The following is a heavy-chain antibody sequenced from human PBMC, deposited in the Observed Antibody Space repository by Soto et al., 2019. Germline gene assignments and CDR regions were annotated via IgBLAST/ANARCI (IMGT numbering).Heavy chain of an antibody. CDR1: GYTFTNYD. V-gene: IGHV1-8*01. CDR2: MNPNNGAA. Sequence: ASVKVSCKASGYTFTNYDINWVRQAAGQGLEWMGWMNPNNGAADYAQKFQGRVTMTRDTSTSTAFMEVNSLRSEDTAVYYCARGLYCGGDCYDYWGQGTLVTVSS. D-gene: IGHD2-21*01. J-gene: IGHJ4*02. CDR3: ARGLYCGGDCYDY.